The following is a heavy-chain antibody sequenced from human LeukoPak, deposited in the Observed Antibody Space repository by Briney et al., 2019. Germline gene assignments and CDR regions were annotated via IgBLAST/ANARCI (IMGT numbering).Heavy chain of an antibody. CDR3: CGASFDY. CDR1: GFTFSSYW. J-gene: IGHJ4*02. D-gene: IGHD2-21*01. Sequence: GSLRLSCAASGFTFSSYWMSWVRQAPGKGLEWVANIKQDGSEEYYVDSVKGRFTISRDNAKNSFFLQMNSLRAEDTAVYYCCGASFDYWGQGTLVTVSS. V-gene: IGHV3-7*01. CDR2: IKQDGSEE.